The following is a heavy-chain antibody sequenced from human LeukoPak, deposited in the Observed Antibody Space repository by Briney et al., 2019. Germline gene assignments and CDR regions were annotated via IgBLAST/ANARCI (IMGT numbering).Heavy chain of an antibody. Sequence: SETLSLTCTVSGSSISSYFWNWIRQPPGQGLEWIGYMSNTGITKYNPSLKSRVTISADTSKNQFSLNLNSVTAADTAVYFCAKASVTTAVLFDSWGQGTLVAASS. D-gene: IGHD4-23*01. V-gene: IGHV4-59*13. J-gene: IGHJ4*02. CDR1: GSSISSYF. CDR3: AKASVTTAVLFDS. CDR2: MSNTGIT.